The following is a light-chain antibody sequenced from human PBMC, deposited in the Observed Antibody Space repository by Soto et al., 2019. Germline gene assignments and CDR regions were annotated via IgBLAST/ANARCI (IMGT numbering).Light chain of an antibody. CDR1: SSNIGAGYD. V-gene: IGLV1-40*01. J-gene: IGLJ3*02. Sequence: QPVLTQPPSVSGAPGQRVTISCTASSSNIGAGYDVHWYQQLPGTAPKLLIYGNTNRPSGVPDRFSGSKSGTSASLAITGLQAEDEADYYCQSCVSRRSAGVFRGGTPLPLL. CDR3: QSCVSRRSAGV. CDR2: GNT.